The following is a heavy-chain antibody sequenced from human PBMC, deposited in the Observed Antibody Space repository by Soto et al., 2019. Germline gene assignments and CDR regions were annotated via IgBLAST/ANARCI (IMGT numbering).Heavy chain of an antibody. CDR3: AIFLCCCCGVHRYLLDV. Sequence: ASVKVSCKASGYTFIRYGITWVRQAPGQGFEWMGWISPYDDSTIYAQKLQGRVTMTADTSTRIVNLTLRSLKSDDTAVYYCAIFLCCCCGVHRYLLDVCTQGSTDIVS. D-gene: IGHD2-21*02. J-gene: IGHJ6*01. CDR2: ISPYDDST. CDR1: GYTFIRYG. V-gene: IGHV1-18*01.